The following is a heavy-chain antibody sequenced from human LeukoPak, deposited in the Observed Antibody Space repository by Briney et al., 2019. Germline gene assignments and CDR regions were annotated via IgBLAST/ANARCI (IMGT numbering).Heavy chain of an antibody. CDR2: LYPSGGT. D-gene: IGHD6-6*01. Sequence: SETLSLTCTVSGGSISAYYWSWIRQPAGMGLEWIGRLYPSGGTDYNPSLKSRVTLSVNTSKNQFSLRLTSVTAADTAKYYCARDLGQLARLTWGQGTLVTVSS. CDR1: GGSISAYY. V-gene: IGHV4-4*07. CDR3: ARDLGQLARLT. J-gene: IGHJ5*02.